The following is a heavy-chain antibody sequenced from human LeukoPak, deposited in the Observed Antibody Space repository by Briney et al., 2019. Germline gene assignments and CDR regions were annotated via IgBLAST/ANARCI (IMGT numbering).Heavy chain of an antibody. CDR3: ARGPPDCSSTSCYAFDAFDI. V-gene: IGHV4-59*01. J-gene: IGHJ3*02. Sequence: SETLSLTCTVSGGSLSSYYWSWIRQPPGKGLEWIGYIYYSGSTNYNPSLTSRVTISVDTSKNQFSLKLSSVTAADTAVYYCARGPPDCSSTSCYAFDAFDIWGQGTMVTVSS. CDR1: GGSLSSYY. D-gene: IGHD2-2*01. CDR2: IYYSGST.